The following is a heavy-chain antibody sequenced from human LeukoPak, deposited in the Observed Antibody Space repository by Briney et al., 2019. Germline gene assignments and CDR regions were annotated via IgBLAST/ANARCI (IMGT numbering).Heavy chain of an antibody. V-gene: IGHV3-74*01. J-gene: IGHJ4*02. Sequence: GGSLRLSCAASGFTFRNYWMHWVRQAPGKGLVWVSRINSDGSSTTSADSVKGRFTISRDNAKNTLYLQMNSLRAEDTAVYYCTKGGATVIDYWGQGTLVTVSS. CDR3: TKGGATVIDY. D-gene: IGHD4-17*01. CDR1: GFTFRNYW. CDR2: INSDGSST.